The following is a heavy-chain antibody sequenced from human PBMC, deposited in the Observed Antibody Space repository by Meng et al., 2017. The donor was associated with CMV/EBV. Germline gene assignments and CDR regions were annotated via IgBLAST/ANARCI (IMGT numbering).Heavy chain of an antibody. CDR2: IKSKTEGGTT. J-gene: IGHJ6*02. V-gene: IGHV3-15*01. D-gene: IGHD3-3*01. CDR3: TTKMVYDFWSGYYTPPVDYYYGMDV. CDR1: GFTFSNAW. Sequence: GESLKLSCAASGFTFSNAWMSWVRQDPGKGLEWVGRIKSKTEGGTTDYAAPGKGRFTISRDDSKNTLYLQLNSLKTEDTAVYYCTTKMVYDFWSGYYTPPVDYYYGMDVWGQGTKVTVSS.